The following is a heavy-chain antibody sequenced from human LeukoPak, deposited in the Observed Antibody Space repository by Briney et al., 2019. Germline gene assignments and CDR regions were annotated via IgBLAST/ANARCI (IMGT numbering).Heavy chain of an antibody. Sequence: GGSLRLSCSASGFVFSIYTMYWVRQAPGKGPEYVSTISGSGNGASTYYADSVKGRFTISRDDSKSLLYLQMNGLRGEDTAVYYCMKDFGRVRGTPDSWGQGTLVTVSP. D-gene: IGHD3-16*01. CDR2: ISGSGNGAST. CDR1: GFVFSIYT. CDR3: MKDFGRVRGTPDS. V-gene: IGHV3-64D*06. J-gene: IGHJ4*02.